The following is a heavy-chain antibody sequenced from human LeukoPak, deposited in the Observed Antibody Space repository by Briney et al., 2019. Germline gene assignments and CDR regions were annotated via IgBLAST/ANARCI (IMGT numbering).Heavy chain of an antibody. J-gene: IGHJ4*02. D-gene: IGHD1-26*01. CDR3: AKDKDVGGADYYFDH. CDR1: GFTFSSYG. Sequence: GGSLRLSCAASGFTFSSYGMHWVRQAPGKGLEWVAVTSYDGGDKKYADSVKGRFTISRDNSKNTVYLQMNSLRAEDTAVFYCAKDKDVGGADYYFDHWGQGALVTVSS. CDR2: TSYDGGDK. V-gene: IGHV3-30*18.